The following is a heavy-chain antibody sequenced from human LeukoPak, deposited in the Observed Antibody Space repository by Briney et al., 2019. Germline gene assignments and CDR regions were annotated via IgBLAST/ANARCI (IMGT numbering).Heavy chain of an antibody. CDR3: ARSNSYGYAYYYYYMDV. CDR1: GGSISSYY. CDR2: IYYSGST. Sequence: PSETLSLTCTVSGGSISSYYWSWIRQPPGKGLEWIGYIYYSGSTNYNPSLKSRVTISVDTSRNQFSLKLSSVTAAGTAVYYCARSNSYGYAYYYYYMDVWGKGTTVTVSS. J-gene: IGHJ6*03. D-gene: IGHD5-18*01. V-gene: IGHV4-59*01.